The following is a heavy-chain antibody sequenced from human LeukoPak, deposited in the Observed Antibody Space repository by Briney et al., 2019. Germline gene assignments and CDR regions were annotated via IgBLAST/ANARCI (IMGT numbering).Heavy chain of an antibody. CDR3: ARVRSGSSAGNYGMDV. CDR2: INSDGSST. J-gene: IGHJ6*02. D-gene: IGHD1-26*01. CDR1: GFTFSNAW. V-gene: IGHV3-74*01. Sequence: PGGSLRLSCVASGFTFSNAWMNWVRQAPGKGLVWVSRINSDGSSTSYADSVKGRFTISRDNAKNTLYLQMNSLRAEDTAVYYCARVRSGSSAGNYGMDVWGQGTTVTVSS.